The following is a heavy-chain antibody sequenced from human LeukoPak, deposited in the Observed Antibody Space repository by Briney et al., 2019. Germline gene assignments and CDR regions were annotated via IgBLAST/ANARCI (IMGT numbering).Heavy chain of an antibody. V-gene: IGHV3-21*03. J-gene: IGHJ4*02. Sequence: GGSLRLSCAASGFSFSNYNMNWVRQAPGKAREWLSSITSSSTYIYYGDAVKGRFTISRDNAKNSLYLQMNGLRAEDTAVYYCARDGFKYSSGWYSDYWGQGALVTVS. CDR2: ITSSSTYI. D-gene: IGHD6-19*01. CDR1: GFSFSNYN. CDR3: ARDGFKYSSGWYSDY.